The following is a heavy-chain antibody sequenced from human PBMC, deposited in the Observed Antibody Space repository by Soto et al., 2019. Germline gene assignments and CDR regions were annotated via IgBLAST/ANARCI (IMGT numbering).Heavy chain of an antibody. V-gene: IGHV3-30*18. CDR1: GFTFSSYG. Sequence: GGSLRLSCAASGFTFSSYGMHWVRQAPGKGLEWVAVISYDGSNKYYADSVKGRFTISRDNSKNTLYLQMNSLRAEDTAVYYCAKDLRDFWSGYWDAFDIWGQGTMVTVSS. J-gene: IGHJ3*02. D-gene: IGHD3-3*01. CDR2: ISYDGSNK. CDR3: AKDLRDFWSGYWDAFDI.